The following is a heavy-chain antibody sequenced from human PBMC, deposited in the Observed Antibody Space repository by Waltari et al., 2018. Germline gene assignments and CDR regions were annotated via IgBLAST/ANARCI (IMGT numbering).Heavy chain of an antibody. J-gene: IGHJ3*02. Sequence: QVQLVQSGAEVKKPGASVKVSCKASGYTFTSYAMHWVRQAPGQRLEWMGWINAGNGNTKYSQKFQGRVTITRDTSASTAYMELSSLRSEDTAVYYCARACSLEIPVCLGDYPYQDAFDIWGQGTMVTVSS. CDR1: GYTFTSYA. V-gene: IGHV1-3*01. CDR2: INAGNGNT. CDR3: ARACSLEIPVCLGDYPYQDAFDI. D-gene: IGHD4-17*01.